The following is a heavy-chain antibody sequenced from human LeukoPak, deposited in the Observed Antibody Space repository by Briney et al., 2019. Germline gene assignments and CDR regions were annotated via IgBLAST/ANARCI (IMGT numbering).Heavy chain of an antibody. V-gene: IGHV1-69*13. Sequence: ASVKVSCKASGGTFSSYAISWVRQAPGQGLEWMGGIIPIFGTANYAQKFQGRVTITADESTSTAYMELSSLRSEDTAVYYCASMKGITMVRGIRGLGAYWFDPWGQGTLVTVSS. CDR3: ASMKGITMVRGIRGLGAYWFDP. CDR2: IIPIFGTA. D-gene: IGHD3-10*01. CDR1: GGTFSSYA. J-gene: IGHJ5*02.